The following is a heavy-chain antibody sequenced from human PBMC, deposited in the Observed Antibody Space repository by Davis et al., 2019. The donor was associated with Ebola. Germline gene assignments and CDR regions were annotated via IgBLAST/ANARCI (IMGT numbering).Heavy chain of an antibody. CDR1: GYTFTNYY. Sequence: AASVKVSCKASGYTFTNYYMHWVRQAPGQGLEWMGMINPNDGRTIYAQKFQGRVTITRDTSATTAYMDLSSLRSEDTAVYFCARLSSTWSSLYGMDAWGQGTTVTVSS. V-gene: IGHV1-46*01. CDR3: ARLSSTWSSLYGMDA. D-gene: IGHD6-13*01. CDR2: INPNDGRT. J-gene: IGHJ6*02.